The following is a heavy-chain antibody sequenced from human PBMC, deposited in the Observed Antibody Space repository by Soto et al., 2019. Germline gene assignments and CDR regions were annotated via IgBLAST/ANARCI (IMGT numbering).Heavy chain of an antibody. CDR2: ISSSSSYI. Sequence: GGSLRLSCAASGLTFSSYSMNWVRQAPGKGLEWVSSISSSSSYIYYADSVKGRFTISRDNAKNSLYLQMNSLRAEDTAVYYCARAQKERNIVVVVAAVWGQGTLVTVSS. D-gene: IGHD2-15*01. CDR1: GLTFSSYS. V-gene: IGHV3-21*01. J-gene: IGHJ4*02. CDR3: ARAQKERNIVVVVAAV.